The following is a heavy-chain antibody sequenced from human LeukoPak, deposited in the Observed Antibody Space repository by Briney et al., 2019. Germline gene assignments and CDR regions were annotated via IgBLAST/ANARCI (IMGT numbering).Heavy chain of an antibody. CDR2: INPNSGGT. Sequence: ASVKVSCKASGYTFTGYYMHWVRQAPGQGLEWMGWINPNSGGTNYAQKFQGRVTMTRDTSISPAYLELSRLRSDDTAVYYCASDGGTGYYRGFDYWGQGTLVTVSS. J-gene: IGHJ4*02. V-gene: IGHV1-2*02. CDR3: ASDGGTGYYRGFDY. D-gene: IGHD3-9*01. CDR1: GYTFTGYY.